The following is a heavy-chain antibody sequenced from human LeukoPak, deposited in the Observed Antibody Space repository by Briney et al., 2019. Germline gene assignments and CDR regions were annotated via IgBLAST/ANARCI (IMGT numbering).Heavy chain of an antibody. J-gene: IGHJ4*02. D-gene: IGHD6-19*01. CDR3: ARAAHSSGSGYFDY. V-gene: IGHV1-18*01. CDR2: ISAYDGNT. Sequence: ASVKVSCKASGYTFTSYCISWVRQAPGQGREWMGWISAYDGNTNYAQKLQGRVTMTTDTSTSTAYMELRSLRSDDTAVYYCARAAHSSGSGYFDYWGQGTLVTVSS. CDR1: GYTFTSYC.